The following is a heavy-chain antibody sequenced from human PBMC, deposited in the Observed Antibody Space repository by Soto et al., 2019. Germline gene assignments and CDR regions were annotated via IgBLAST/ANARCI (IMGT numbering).Heavy chain of an antibody. CDR1: GYTLTELS. Sequence: ASVKVSCKVSGYTLTELSMHWVRQAPGKGLEWMGGFDPEDGETIYAQKFQGRVTMTEDTSTDTAYMELSSLRSEDTAVYYCAPSKLAGWLRAPYYYYCGTDVGGKGTRVT. J-gene: IGHJ6*04. D-gene: IGHD5-12*01. CDR2: FDPEDGET. V-gene: IGHV1-24*01. CDR3: APSKLAGWLRAPYYYYCGTDV.